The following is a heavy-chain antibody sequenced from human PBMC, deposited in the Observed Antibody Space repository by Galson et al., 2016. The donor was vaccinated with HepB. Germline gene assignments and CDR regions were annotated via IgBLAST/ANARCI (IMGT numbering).Heavy chain of an antibody. CDR3: ARASGIRGIKGAMDV. CDR2: IQDDGST. CDR1: GFSVSNNY. J-gene: IGHJ6*02. Sequence: SLRLSCAASGFSVSNNYMSWVRQAPGKGLECVSVIQDDGSTNYADSVMGRFTISRDNSKNTLYLEMNSLRAEDVAVYYCARASGIRGIKGAMDVWGQGTTVSVSS. D-gene: IGHD3-10*01. V-gene: IGHV3-53*01.